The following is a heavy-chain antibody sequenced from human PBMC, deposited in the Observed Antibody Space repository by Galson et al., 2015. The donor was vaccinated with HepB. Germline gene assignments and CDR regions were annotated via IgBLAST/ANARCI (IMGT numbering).Heavy chain of an antibody. CDR2: IRSSDGAR. CDR1: TFIFSPYS. Sequence: SLRLSCAASTFIFSPYSMNWVRQAPGKGLEWVSYIRSSDGARYYADSVKGRFTISRDNAKNSLYLQMNSLRAEDTAVYYCARERVVIPPTGMDVWGQGTTVTVSS. V-gene: IGHV3-11*01. CDR3: ARERVVIPPTGMDV. D-gene: IGHD3-3*01. J-gene: IGHJ6*02.